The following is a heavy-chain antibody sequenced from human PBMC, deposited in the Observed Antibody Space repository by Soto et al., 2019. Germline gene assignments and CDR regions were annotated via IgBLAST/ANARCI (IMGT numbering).Heavy chain of an antibody. J-gene: IGHJ4*02. CDR1: GGAISSGDYY. CDR3: ARVGSCIAVRPFDY. V-gene: IGHV4-30-4*01. CDR2: IYYSGST. D-gene: IGHD6-6*01. Sequence: QVQLQESGPGLVKPSQTLSLTCAVSGGAISSGDYYWSWIRQPPGKGLEWIGYIYYSGSTYYNPSLKSRVTISLDTSKNQFSLKLSSVTAADTAVYYCARVGSCIAVRPFDYWGQGTLVTVSS.